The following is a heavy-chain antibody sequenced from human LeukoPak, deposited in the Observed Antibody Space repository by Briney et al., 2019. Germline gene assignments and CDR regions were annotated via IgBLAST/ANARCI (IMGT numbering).Heavy chain of an antibody. CDR1: GGSFSGYY. CDR2: INHSGST. J-gene: IGHJ4*02. D-gene: IGHD2-2*01. V-gene: IGHV4-34*01. CDR3: ARGESQLGY. Sequence: SETLSLTCAVYGGSFSGYYWSWIRQPPGKGLEWIGEINHSGSTNYNPSLKSRVTISVDTSKNQFSLKLSSVTAADTAVYYCARGESQLGYWGQGTLVTVSS.